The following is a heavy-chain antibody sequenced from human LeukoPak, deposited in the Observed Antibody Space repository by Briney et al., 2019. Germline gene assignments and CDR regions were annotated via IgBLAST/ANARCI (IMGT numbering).Heavy chain of an antibody. Sequence: SVKVSCKASGGTFSSYAISWVRQAPGQGLEWMGGIIPIFGTANYAQKFQGSVTITADESTSTAYMELSSLRSEDTAVYYCASPSHHFNIVVVPEYLDDAFDIWGQGTMVTVSS. CDR2: IIPIFGTA. CDR3: ASPSHHFNIVVVPEYLDDAFDI. D-gene: IGHD2-2*01. CDR1: GGTFSSYA. V-gene: IGHV1-69*13. J-gene: IGHJ3*02.